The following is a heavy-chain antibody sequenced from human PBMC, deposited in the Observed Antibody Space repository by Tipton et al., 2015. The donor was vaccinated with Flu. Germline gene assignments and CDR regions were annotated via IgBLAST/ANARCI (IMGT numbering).Heavy chain of an antibody. J-gene: IGHJ4*02. CDR3: VRHPGACYFDH. CDR2: FYHTGNT. CDR1: GYSISSGYF. Sequence: TLSLTCTVSGYSISSGYFWGWIRQPPGKGLEWIVSFYHTGNTYYNPSLKSRVTISEDVSKNQFSLNLNFVTAADATVYFCVRHPGACYFDHWGQGILVTVSS. D-gene: IGHD3-10*01. V-gene: IGHV4-38-2*02.